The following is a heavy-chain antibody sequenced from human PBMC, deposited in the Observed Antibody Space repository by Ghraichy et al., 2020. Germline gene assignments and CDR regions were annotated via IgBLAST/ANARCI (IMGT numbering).Heavy chain of an antibody. V-gene: IGHV3-64D*09. CDR1: GFTFSSYA. Sequence: GGSLRLSCSASGFTFSSYAMHWVRQAPGKGLEYVSAISSNGGSTYYADSVKGRFTISRDNSKNTLYLQMSSLRAEDTAVYYCVKNIGSMVRGVGRAFDIWGQGTMVTVSS. J-gene: IGHJ3*02. CDR2: ISSNGGST. D-gene: IGHD3-10*01. CDR3: VKNIGSMVRGVGRAFDI.